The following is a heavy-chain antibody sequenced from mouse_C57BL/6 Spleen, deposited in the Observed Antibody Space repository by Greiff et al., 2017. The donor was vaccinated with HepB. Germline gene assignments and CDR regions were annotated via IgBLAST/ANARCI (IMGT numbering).Heavy chain of an antibody. D-gene: IGHD1-1*01. CDR1: GYTFTDYY. CDR2: INPNNGGT. Sequence: EVQLQQSGPELVKPGASVKISCKASGYTFTDYYMNWVKQSHGKSLEWIGDINPNNGGTSYNQKFKGKATLTVDKSSSTAYMELRSLTSEDSAVYYCARYRYYYGSSPFDYWGQGTTLTVSS. V-gene: IGHV1-26*01. J-gene: IGHJ2*01. CDR3: ARYRYYYGSSPFDY.